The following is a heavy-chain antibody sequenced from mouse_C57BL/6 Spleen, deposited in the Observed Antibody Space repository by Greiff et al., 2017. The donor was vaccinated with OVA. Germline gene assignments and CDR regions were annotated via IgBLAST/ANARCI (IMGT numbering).Heavy chain of an antibody. V-gene: IGHV6-6*01. Sequence: EVQLQESGGGLVQPGGSMKLSCAASGFTFSDAWMDWVRQSPEKGLEWVAEIRNKANNHATYYAESVKGRFTISRYDSKSSVYLQMTCLRAEDTGIYYCTRRTTVYYFDYWGQGTTLTVSS. D-gene: IGHD1-1*01. J-gene: IGHJ2*01. CDR3: TRRTTVYYFDY. CDR1: GFTFSDAW. CDR2: IRNKANNHAT.